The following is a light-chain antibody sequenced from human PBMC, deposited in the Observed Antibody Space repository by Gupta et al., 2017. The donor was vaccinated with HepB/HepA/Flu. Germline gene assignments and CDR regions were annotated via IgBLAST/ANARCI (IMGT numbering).Light chain of an antibody. J-gene: IGLJ1*01. V-gene: IGLV3-21*04. CDR2: SNS. CDR1: KIGSKS. CDR3: QVCDGRSDHQV. Sequence: SYVLTQPPSVSVAPGKTATITCGGNKIGSKSVHWYQQKPGPPPVRVIYSNSDRPSGTPERFSGSNSGNTATLTINRVEAGDEADYYCQVCDGRSDHQVFGSGTKVTVL.